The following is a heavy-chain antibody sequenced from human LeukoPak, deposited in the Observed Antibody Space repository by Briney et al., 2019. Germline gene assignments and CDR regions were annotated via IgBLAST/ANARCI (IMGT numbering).Heavy chain of an antibody. J-gene: IGHJ4*02. D-gene: IGHD3-9*01. CDR1: GFTFSSYS. CDR3: ASLSNNYDILTGYSASDY. Sequence: PGGSLRLSCAASGFTFSSYSMNWVRQAPGKGLEWVSYISSSSSTIYYADSVKGRFTISRDNAKNSLYLQMNRLRAEDTAVYYCASLSNNYDILTGYSASDYWGQGTLVTVSS. CDR2: ISSSSSTI. V-gene: IGHV3-48*04.